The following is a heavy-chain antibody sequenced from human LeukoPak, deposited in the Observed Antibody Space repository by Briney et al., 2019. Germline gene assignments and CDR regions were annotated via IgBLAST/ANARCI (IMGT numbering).Heavy chain of an antibody. CDR3: ATEALTIFGVVILNY. V-gene: IGHV1-69*13. CDR2: IIPIFGTA. J-gene: IGHJ4*02. Sequence: ASVKVSCKASGGTFSSYAISWVRQAPGQGLEWMGGIIPIFGTANYAQKFQGRVTITADESTSTAYMELSSLRSEDTAVYYCATEALTIFGVVILNYWGQGTLVTVSS. D-gene: IGHD3-3*01. CDR1: GGTFSSYA.